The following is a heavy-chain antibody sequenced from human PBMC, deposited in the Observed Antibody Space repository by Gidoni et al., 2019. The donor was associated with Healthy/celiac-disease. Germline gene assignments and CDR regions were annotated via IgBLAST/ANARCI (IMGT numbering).Heavy chain of an antibody. D-gene: IGHD2-2*02. Sequence: VQPVEPGGGVVQPGRSLRLSCAASGCPLSSYGMHLGRQAPGKGLEWVAVIWYDGSNKYYAAYVKGRFNISRDNSKNTLYLQMNSLRAEDTAVYYCARGVGYCSSTSCYTLDYWGQGTLVTVSS. J-gene: IGHJ4*02. CDR3: ARGVGYCSSTSCYTLDY. CDR1: GCPLSSYG. CDR2: IWYDGSNK. V-gene: IGHV3-33*01.